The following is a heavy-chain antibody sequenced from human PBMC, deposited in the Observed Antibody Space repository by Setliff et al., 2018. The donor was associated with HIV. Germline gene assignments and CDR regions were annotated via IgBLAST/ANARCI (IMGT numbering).Heavy chain of an antibody. CDR2: ISGTSSTI. CDR1: GFTFSTYS. Sequence: PGGSLRLSCAASGFTFSTYSMNWVRQAPGKGLEWLAFISGTSSTIYYADSVRGRFTISRDNAKSSLYLQINSLRANDTAVYYCARDGLEGDMAGRQRTYSFNLWGQGTLVTVSS. D-gene: IGHD2-15*01. J-gene: IGHJ5*02. V-gene: IGHV3-48*04. CDR3: ARDGLEGDMAGRQRTYSFNL.